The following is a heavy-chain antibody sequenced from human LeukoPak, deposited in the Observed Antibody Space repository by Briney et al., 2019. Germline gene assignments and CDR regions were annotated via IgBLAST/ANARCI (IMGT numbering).Heavy chain of an antibody. CDR1: GFTFSGSA. V-gene: IGHV3-73*01. Sequence: GGSLRLSCAASGFTFSGSAMHWVRQASGKGLEWVGRIRSKANSYATAYAASVKGRFTISRDDSKNTAYLQMNSLKTEDTAVYYCTKTHDYGDYVDAFDIWGQGTMVTVSS. J-gene: IGHJ3*02. CDR3: TKTHDYGDYVDAFDI. D-gene: IGHD4-17*01. CDR2: IRSKANSYAT.